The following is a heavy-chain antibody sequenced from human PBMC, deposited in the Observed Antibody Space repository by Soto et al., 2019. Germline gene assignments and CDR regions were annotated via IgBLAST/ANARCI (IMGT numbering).Heavy chain of an antibody. J-gene: IGHJ4*02. CDR1: GFTFGNYG. CDR2: IWFDGNKQ. Sequence: GGSLRLSCAASGFTFGNYGMHWVRQAPGKGLEWVAVIWFDGNKQHYADSVRGRFTISRDNAKNSLYLQMSSLRADDTAVYYCARDPVGVDSTFFFDSWGQGTLVTVSS. D-gene: IGHD2-21*01. CDR3: ARDPVGVDSTFFFDS. V-gene: IGHV3-33*01.